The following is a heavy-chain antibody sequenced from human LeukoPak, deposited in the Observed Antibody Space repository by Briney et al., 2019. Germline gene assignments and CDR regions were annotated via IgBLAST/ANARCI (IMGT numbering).Heavy chain of an antibody. CDR3: ARAPIGSRLQTN. Sequence: ASVKVSRTASGYTFTSYDINWVRQAPGQGLEWMGWMNPNSGNTGYAQKFQGRVTMTRNTSISTAYMELSSLRSEDTAVYYCARAPIGSRLQTNWGQGTLVTVSS. CDR1: GYTFTSYD. D-gene: IGHD2-15*01. J-gene: IGHJ4*02. V-gene: IGHV1-8*01. CDR2: MNPNSGNT.